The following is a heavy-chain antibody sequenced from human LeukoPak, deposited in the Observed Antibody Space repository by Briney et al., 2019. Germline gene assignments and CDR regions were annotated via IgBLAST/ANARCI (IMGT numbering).Heavy chain of an antibody. CDR2: IWYDGSNK. D-gene: IGHD4-17*01. J-gene: IGHJ4*02. CDR3: TTDPTVTTYDY. Sequence: PGRSLRLSCAASGFTSSSYGMHWVRQAPGKGLEWVAVIWYDGSNKYYADSVKGRFTISRDNSKNTLYLQMNSLRAEDTAVYYCTTDPTVTTYDYWGQGTLVTVSS. V-gene: IGHV3-33*01. CDR1: GFTSSSYG.